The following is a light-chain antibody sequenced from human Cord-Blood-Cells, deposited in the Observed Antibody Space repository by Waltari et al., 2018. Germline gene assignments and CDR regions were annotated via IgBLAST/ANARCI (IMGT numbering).Light chain of an antibody. CDR1: SPNIGAGYD. Sequence: QSVLTQPPSVSGAPGQRVTISCPGSSPNIGAGYDVHWYQQLPGTAPKPLIYGNINRPSGVPDRFSGSKSGTSASLAITGLQAEDEADYYCQSYDSSLSGSVFGGGTKLTVL. CDR2: GNI. CDR3: QSYDSSLSGSV. V-gene: IGLV1-40*01. J-gene: IGLJ3*02.